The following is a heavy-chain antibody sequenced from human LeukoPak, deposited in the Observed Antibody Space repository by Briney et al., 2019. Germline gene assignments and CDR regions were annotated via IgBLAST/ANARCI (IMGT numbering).Heavy chain of an antibody. D-gene: IGHD3-22*01. Sequence: ASVKVSCKASGYTFTSYYMHWVRQAPGQGLEWMGIINPSGGSTSYAQKFQGRVTMTRDMSTSTVYMELSSLRSEDTAVYYCARDPGNSSPGNYYYYYMDVWGKGTTVTVSS. CDR2: INPSGGST. J-gene: IGHJ6*03. CDR3: ARDPGNSSPGNYYYYYMDV. V-gene: IGHV1-46*01. CDR1: GYTFTSYY.